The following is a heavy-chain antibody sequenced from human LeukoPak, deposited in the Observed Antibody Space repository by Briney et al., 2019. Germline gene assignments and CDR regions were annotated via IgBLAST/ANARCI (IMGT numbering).Heavy chain of an antibody. CDR2: INRDGSST. CDR3: ARGGGYSYGSFDY. D-gene: IGHD5-18*01. V-gene: IGHV3-74*01. CDR1: GIIFSNYW. J-gene: IGHJ4*02. Sequence: GGSLRLSCAASGIIFSNYWMHWVRQAPGKGLVWVSRINRDGSSTSYADSVKGRFAISRDNAKNTLYLQMNSLRAEDTAVYYCARGGGYSYGSFDYWGQGTLVTVSS.